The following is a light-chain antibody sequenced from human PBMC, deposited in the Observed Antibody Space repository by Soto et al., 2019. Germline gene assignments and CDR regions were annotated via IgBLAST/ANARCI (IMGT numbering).Light chain of an antibody. J-gene: IGKJ5*01. Sequence: DVLLTQTPLSLSVTPGQPASISCKSTQSLLLGDGKTYLYWYQQKPGQAPRLLIYGISKRATDIPDRFSGSGSGTEFTLTISSLQPEDFATYYCQHHGQWPITFGQGTRLENK. V-gene: IGKV2D-29*01. CDR2: GIS. CDR1: QSLLLGDGKTY. CDR3: QHHGQWPIT.